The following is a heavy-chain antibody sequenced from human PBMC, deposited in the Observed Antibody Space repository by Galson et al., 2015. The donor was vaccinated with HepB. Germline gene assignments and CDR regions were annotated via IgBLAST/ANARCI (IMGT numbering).Heavy chain of an antibody. V-gene: IGHV1-46*01. CDR2: INPSGGST. CDR3: ARDLRAVRCSSTSCSMVPDFDI. Sequence: SVKVSCKASGYTFTSYYMHWVRQAPGQGLEWMGIINPSGGSTSYAQKFQGRVTMTRDTSTSTVYMELSSLRSEDTAVYYCARDLRAVRCSSTSCSMVPDFDIWGQGTMVTVSS. D-gene: IGHD2-2*01. CDR1: GYTFTSYY. J-gene: IGHJ3*02.